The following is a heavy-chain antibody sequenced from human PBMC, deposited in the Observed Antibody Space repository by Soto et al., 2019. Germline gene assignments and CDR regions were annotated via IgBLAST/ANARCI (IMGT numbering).Heavy chain of an antibody. V-gene: IGHV3-33*01. CDR1: GFTFSSYG. CDR2: IWYDGSNQ. Sequence: PGGSLRLSCAPSGFTFSSYGMHWVRQAPGRGLEWVAVIWYDGSNQYYADSVKGRFTISRDNSKNTLYLQMNSLRAEDTAVYYCARVTEGGWLIDYWGQGTLVTVSS. D-gene: IGHD6-19*01. J-gene: IGHJ4*02. CDR3: ARVTEGGWLIDY.